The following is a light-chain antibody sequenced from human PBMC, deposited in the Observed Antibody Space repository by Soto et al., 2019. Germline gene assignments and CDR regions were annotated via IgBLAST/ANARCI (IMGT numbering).Light chain of an antibody. CDR3: SSYTTSSTYV. J-gene: IGLJ1*01. V-gene: IGLV2-14*01. Sequence: QSALTQSASVSGSPGQSITISCTGASRDVGGSDYVSWYQQHPDKAPKLIIYEVNNRPSGVSDRFSGSKSGNTASLTISGLQTEDEDDYYCSSYTTSSTYVFGTGTKLTVL. CDR1: SRDVGGSDY. CDR2: EVN.